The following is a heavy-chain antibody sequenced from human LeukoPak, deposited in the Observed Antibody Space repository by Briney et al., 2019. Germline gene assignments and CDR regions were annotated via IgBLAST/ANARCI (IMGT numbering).Heavy chain of an antibody. CDR1: GFTFSSYE. CDR3: AKDGDGYNIFDY. CDR2: ISSSGSTI. D-gene: IGHD5-24*01. Sequence: PGGSLRLSCAASGFTFSSYEMNWVRQAPGKGLEWVSYISSSGSTIYYADSVKGRFTISRDNSKNTLYLQMNSLRAEDTAVYYCAKDGDGYNIFDYWGQGTLVTVSS. V-gene: IGHV3-48*03. J-gene: IGHJ4*02.